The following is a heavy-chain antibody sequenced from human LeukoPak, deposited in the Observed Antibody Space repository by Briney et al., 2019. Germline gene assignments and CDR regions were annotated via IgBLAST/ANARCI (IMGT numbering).Heavy chain of an antibody. V-gene: IGHV3-23*01. CDR3: AKDLYRTYYYDSSGYYPSIYFDY. CDR2: ISGSGGST. Sequence: GGSLRLSCAASGFTFSSYAMSWVRQAPGKGLEWVSAISGSGGSTYYADSVKGRFTISRDNSKNTLYLQMNSLRAEDTAVYYCAKDLYRTYYYDSSGYYPSIYFDYWGQGTLVTVSS. J-gene: IGHJ4*02. CDR1: GFTFSSYA. D-gene: IGHD3-22*01.